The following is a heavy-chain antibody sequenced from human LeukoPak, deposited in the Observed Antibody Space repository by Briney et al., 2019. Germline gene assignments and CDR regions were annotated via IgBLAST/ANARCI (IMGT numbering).Heavy chain of an antibody. V-gene: IGHV3-7*03. CDR1: GFTFSSYW. Sequence: GGSLRLSCAASGFTFSSYWMSWVRQAPGKGLEWVANIKQDGSEKYYVDSVKGRFTISRDNAKNSLYLQMNSLRAEDAALYYCAKETLVGASIDYWGQGTLVTVSS. CDR2: IKQDGSEK. J-gene: IGHJ4*02. CDR3: AKETLVGASIDY. D-gene: IGHD1-26*01.